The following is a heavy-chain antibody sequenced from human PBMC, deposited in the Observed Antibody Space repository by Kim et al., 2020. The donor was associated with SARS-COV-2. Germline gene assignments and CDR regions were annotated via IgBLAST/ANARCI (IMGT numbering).Heavy chain of an antibody. Sequence: VKGRFTIARDNAKNSLYLQMNSLGAEDTAVYYCARELFRGDQYYYYGMDVWGQGTTVTVSS. J-gene: IGHJ6*02. D-gene: IGHD3-10*01. CDR3: ARELFRGDQYYYYGMDV. V-gene: IGHV3-21*01.